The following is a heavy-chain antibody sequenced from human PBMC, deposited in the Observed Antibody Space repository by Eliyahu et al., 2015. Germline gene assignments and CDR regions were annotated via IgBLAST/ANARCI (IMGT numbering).Heavy chain of an antibody. CDR3: ARVFWSSYSVDY. CDR1: GFTFSNFS. CDR2: ISRTSRTI. D-gene: IGHD3-3*01. V-gene: IGHV3-48*01. J-gene: IGHJ4*02. Sequence: EVQLVESGGGLVQPGGSLRLSCTASGFTFSNFSIDWXRQAPGKGLEHISYISRTSRTIYYADSVKGRFTVSRDNADNSVYLQMNSLRAEDAAVYYCARVFWSSYSVDYWGRGTLVTVSS.